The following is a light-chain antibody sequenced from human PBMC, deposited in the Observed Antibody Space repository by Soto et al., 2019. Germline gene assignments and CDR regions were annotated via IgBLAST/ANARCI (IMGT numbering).Light chain of an antibody. J-gene: IGKJ2*01. Sequence: EIVMTQSPATLSVSPGERVTLFCRASQSVNSRLAWYQQKPAQAPRLLIYDASTRATGIPARFSGSGSGTEFTLTFSSLHSEDFAVYYCQQYNNWPPEYTFGQGTKLEIK. CDR2: DAS. CDR1: QSVNSR. V-gene: IGKV3-15*01. CDR3: QQYNNWPPEYT.